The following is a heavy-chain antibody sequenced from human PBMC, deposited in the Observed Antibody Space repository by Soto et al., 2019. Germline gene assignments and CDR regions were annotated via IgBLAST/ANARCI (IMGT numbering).Heavy chain of an antibody. V-gene: IGHV1-3*01. CDR1: GYTFTSYA. J-gene: IGHJ6*02. CDR2: INAGNGNT. Sequence: GASVKVSCKASGYTFTSYAMHWVRQAPGRRLEWMGWINAGNGNTKYSQKFQGRVTITRDTSASTAYMELSSLRSEDTAVYYCARTLDYYDSSGYYGGVMGYYGMDVWGQGTTITVSS. CDR3: ARTLDYYDSSGYYGGVMGYYGMDV. D-gene: IGHD3-22*01.